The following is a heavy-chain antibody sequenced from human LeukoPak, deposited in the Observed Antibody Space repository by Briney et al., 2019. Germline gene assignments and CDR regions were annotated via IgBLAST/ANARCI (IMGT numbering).Heavy chain of an antibody. CDR1: GVSFSSRA. V-gene: IGHV3-23*01. J-gene: IGHJ4*02. Sequence: GGSLRISCAASGVSFSSRALSWVCQAPGKGLEWVSTIGSTGESTFYADSVKGRFTISRDTSKDTLYLQLNSLSAEDTAIYYCATYVWETYRFSDWGQGTLVTVSS. CDR3: ATYVWETYRFSD. CDR2: IGSTGEST. D-gene: IGHD3-16*02.